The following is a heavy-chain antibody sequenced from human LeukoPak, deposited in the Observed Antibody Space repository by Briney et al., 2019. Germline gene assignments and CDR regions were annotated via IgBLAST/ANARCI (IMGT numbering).Heavy chain of an antibody. CDR1: GFTFSSYS. J-gene: IGHJ4*02. Sequence: PGGSLRLSCAASGFTFSSYSMNWVRQAPGKGPEWVSYIRSSSSTIYYASSVKGRFTISRDNAKNSLYLQMNSLRAEDTAVYYCARAGGSYYVDYWGQGTLVTVSS. CDR3: ARAGGSYYVDY. D-gene: IGHD1-26*01. V-gene: IGHV3-48*01. CDR2: IRSSSSTI.